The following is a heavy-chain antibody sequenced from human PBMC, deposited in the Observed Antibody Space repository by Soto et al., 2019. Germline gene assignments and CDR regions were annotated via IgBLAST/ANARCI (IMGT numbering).Heavy chain of an antibody. J-gene: IGHJ6*02. D-gene: IGHD3-10*01. CDR3: ARRGNTGPYYYYYGMDV. V-gene: IGHV4-31*02. Sequence: SETLSLTCTVSGGSISSGGYYWSWIRQHPGKGLEWIGYIYYSGSTYYNPSLKSRVTISVDTSKNQSSLKLSSVTAADTAVYYCARRGNTGPYYYYYGMDVWGQGTTVTVSS. CDR2: IYYSGST. CDR1: GGSISSGGYY.